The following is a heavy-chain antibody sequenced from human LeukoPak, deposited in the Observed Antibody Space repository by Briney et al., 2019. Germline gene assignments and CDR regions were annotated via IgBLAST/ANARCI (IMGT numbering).Heavy chain of an antibody. D-gene: IGHD5-24*01. V-gene: IGHV5-51*01. Sequence: GESLKISCKGSGYSFTSYWIGWVRQMPGKGLEWMGIIYPGDSDTRYSPSFQGQVTISADKSISTAYLQWSRLKASDTAMYYYARPHIKLEMADAFDIWGQGTMVTVSS. CDR2: IYPGDSDT. CDR3: ARPHIKLEMADAFDI. CDR1: GYSFTSYW. J-gene: IGHJ3*02.